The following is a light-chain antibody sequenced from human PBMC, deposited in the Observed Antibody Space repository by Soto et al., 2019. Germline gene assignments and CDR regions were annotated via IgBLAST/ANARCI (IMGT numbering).Light chain of an antibody. CDR1: QNVYTN. CDR3: QQYGSSPPT. CDR2: TTS. Sequence: EIVLTQSPGTLSLSPGETATLSCRASQNVYTNLAWYQQKPGQAPSLLIYTTSTRASGVPARFSGSGSRTDFTLTISRLEPEDFAVYYCQQYGSSPPTFGQGTRLEIK. J-gene: IGKJ5*01. V-gene: IGKV3-20*01.